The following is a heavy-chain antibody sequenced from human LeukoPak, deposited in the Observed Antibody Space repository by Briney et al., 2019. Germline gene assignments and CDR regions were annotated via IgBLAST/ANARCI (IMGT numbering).Heavy chain of an antibody. Sequence: SETLSLTCAVYGGSFSGYYWSWIRQPPGKGLEWIGEINHSGSTNYNPSLKSRVTISVDTSKNQFSLKLSSVTAADTAVYYCARGPLGYCSSTSCSRQYNWFDPWGQGTPVTVSS. J-gene: IGHJ5*02. V-gene: IGHV4-34*01. CDR3: ARGPLGYCSSTSCSRQYNWFDP. D-gene: IGHD2-2*01. CDR1: GGSFSGYY. CDR2: INHSGST.